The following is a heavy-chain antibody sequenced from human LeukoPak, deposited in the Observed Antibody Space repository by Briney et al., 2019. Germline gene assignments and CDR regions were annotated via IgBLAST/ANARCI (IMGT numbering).Heavy chain of an antibody. CDR1: GYTFTNFG. V-gene: IGHV1-18*01. CDR2: ISAYNGNT. Sequence: ASVKVSCKASGYTFTNFGISWVRQAPGQGLEWMGWISAYNGNTNYAQKLQGRVTMTTDTSTSTAYMELRSLRSDDTAVYYCARVPNVGATTMIDYWGQGTLVTVSS. CDR3: ARVPNVGATTMIDY. D-gene: IGHD1-26*01. J-gene: IGHJ4*02.